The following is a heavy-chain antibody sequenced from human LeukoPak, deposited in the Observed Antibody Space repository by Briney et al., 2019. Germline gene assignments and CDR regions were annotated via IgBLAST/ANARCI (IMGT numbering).Heavy chain of an antibody. CDR2: ISAHNGNT. CDR3: ARDPGNWFDP. J-gene: IGHJ5*02. Sequence: ASVKVSCKASGYTFTSYGISWVRQAPGQGPEWMGWISAHNGNTSYAQKFQGRVTITADESTSTAYMELSSLRSEDTAVYYCARDPGNWFDPWGQGTLVTVSS. CDR1: GYTFTSYG. V-gene: IGHV1-18*01.